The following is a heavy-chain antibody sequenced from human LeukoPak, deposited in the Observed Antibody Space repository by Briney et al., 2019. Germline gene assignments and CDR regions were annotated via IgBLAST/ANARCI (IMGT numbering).Heavy chain of an antibody. CDR3: ARHSLGAAAGPFDY. D-gene: IGHD6-13*01. CDR2: IYYSGST. V-gene: IGHV4-59*08. Sequence: SETLSLTCTVSGGSISSYYWSWIRQPPGKGLEWIGYIYYSGSTNYNPSLKSRVTISVDTPKNQFSLKLSSVTAADTAVYYCARHSLGAAAGPFDYWGQGTLVTVSS. J-gene: IGHJ4*02. CDR1: GGSISSYY.